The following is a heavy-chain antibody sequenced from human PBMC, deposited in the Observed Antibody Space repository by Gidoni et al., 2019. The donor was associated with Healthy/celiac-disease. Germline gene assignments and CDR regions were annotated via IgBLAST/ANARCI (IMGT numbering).Heavy chain of an antibody. CDR2: ISGSGGST. CDR1: GFTFSSYA. D-gene: IGHD2-15*01. Sequence: EVQLLESGGGLVQPGGSLRLSCAASGFTFSSYAMSWVRQAPGKGLEWVSAISGSGGSTYYADSGKGRFTISRDNSKNTLYLQMNSLRAEDTAVYYCAKGTVRYGYYFDYWGQGTLVTVSS. J-gene: IGHJ4*02. CDR3: AKGTVRYGYYFDY. V-gene: IGHV3-23*01.